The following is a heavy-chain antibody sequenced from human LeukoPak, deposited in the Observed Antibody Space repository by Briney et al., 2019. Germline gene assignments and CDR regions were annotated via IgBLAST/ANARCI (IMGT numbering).Heavy chain of an antibody. D-gene: IGHD6-19*01. V-gene: IGHV4-34*01. CDR3: ARRHSSGWRSSYWYFDL. J-gene: IGHJ2*01. CDR1: GFTFSKAW. Sequence: PGGSLRLSCAASGFTFSKAWMSWIRQPPGKGLEWIGEINHSGSTNYNPSLKSRVTISVDTSKNQFSLKLSSVTAADTAVYYCARRHSSGWRSSYWYFDLWGRGTLVTVSS. CDR2: INHSGST.